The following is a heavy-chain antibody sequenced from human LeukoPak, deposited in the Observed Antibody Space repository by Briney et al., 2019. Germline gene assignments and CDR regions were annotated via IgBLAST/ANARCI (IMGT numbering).Heavy chain of an antibody. CDR3: ARARSLDYYYYIDV. J-gene: IGHJ6*03. V-gene: IGHV4-39*07. CDR2: IFYSGST. Sequence: PSETLSLTCTVSSGSISTSNYYWGWVRQPPGKALEWIGNIFYSGSTYYSPSLKSRVTISLDTSKSQFSLKLSSVTAADTAVYYCARARSLDYYYYIDVWGKGTTVTISS. CDR1: SGSISTSNYY.